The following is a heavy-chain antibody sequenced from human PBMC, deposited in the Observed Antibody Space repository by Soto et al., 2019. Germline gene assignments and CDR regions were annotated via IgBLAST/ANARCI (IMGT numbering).Heavy chain of an antibody. V-gene: IGHV1-69*06. CDR2: IIPIFGTA. D-gene: IGHD6-6*01. J-gene: IGHJ3*02. Sequence: SVKVSCKASGGTFSSYAISWVRQAPGQGLEWMGGIIPIFGTANYAQKFQGRVTITADKSTSTAYTELSSLRSEDTAVYYCAREYSSSSGLGDAFDIWGQGTMVTVSS. CDR1: GGTFSSYA. CDR3: AREYSSSSGLGDAFDI.